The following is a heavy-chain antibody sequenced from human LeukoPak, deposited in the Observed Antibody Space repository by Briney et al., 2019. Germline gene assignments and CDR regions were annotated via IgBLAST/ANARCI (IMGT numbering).Heavy chain of an antibody. Sequence: ASVKVSCKASGYTFTSYYMHWVRQAPGRGLEWMGIINPSGGSTSYAQKFQGRVTMTRDASTSTVYMELSSLRSEDTAVYYCARAASAYYSFDYWGQGTLVTVSS. CDR2: INPSGGST. D-gene: IGHD3-22*01. CDR1: GYTFTSYY. J-gene: IGHJ4*02. V-gene: IGHV1-46*01. CDR3: ARAASAYYSFDY.